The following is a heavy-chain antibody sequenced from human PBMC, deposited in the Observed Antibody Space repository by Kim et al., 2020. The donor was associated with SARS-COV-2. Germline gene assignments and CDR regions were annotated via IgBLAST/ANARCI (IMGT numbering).Heavy chain of an antibody. V-gene: IGHV3-48*03. J-gene: IGHJ3*02. CDR3: ARDLLRLGELSLWDAFDI. D-gene: IGHD3-16*02. Sequence: KGRFTISRDNAKNSLYLQMNSLRAEDTAVYYCARDLLRLGELSLWDAFDIWGQGTMVTVSS.